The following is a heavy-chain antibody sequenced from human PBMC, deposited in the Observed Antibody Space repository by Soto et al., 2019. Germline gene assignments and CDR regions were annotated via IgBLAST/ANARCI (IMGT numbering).Heavy chain of an antibody. D-gene: IGHD4-4*01. CDR3: AKSPLLYSNSPRFDY. CDR2: ISGSGGST. V-gene: IGHV3-23*01. J-gene: IGHJ4*02. Sequence: EVQLLESGGGLVQPGGSLRLSCAASGFTFSSYAMSWVRQAPGKGLEWVSAISGSGGSTYYADSVKGRFTISRDTSKNPLYLQMNSLRAEDTAVYYCAKSPLLYSNSPRFDYWGQGTLVTVSS. CDR1: GFTFSSYA.